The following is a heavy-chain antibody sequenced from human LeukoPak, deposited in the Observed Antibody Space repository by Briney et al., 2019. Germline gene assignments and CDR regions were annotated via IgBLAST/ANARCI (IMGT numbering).Heavy chain of an antibody. CDR3: VRGGASTSS. CDR2: INDDGSST. Sequence: GGSLRLSCAASGFTFKNYWMHWVRQAPGKGPVWVSRINDDGSSTSYADSVKGRFTISRDDAKNTLYLQMNSLRAEDTAVYYCVRGGASTSSWGQGTLVTVSS. V-gene: IGHV3-74*01. J-gene: IGHJ5*02. D-gene: IGHD4/OR15-4a*01. CDR1: GFTFKNYW.